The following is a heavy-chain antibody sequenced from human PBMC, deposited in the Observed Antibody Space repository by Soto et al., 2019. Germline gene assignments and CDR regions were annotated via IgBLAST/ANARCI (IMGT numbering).Heavy chain of an antibody. J-gene: IGHJ5*02. V-gene: IGHV3-72*01. CDR1: GFTFSDHY. CDR2: SRNKANSYTT. Sequence: EVQLVESGGGLVQPGGSLRLSCAASGFTFSDHYMDWVRQAPGKGLEWVGRSRNKANSYTTEYAASVRGRFTISRDDSKNSRYPQMNSVKTEDTAVYYCARDLGSWGQGTLVTVSS. CDR3: ARDLGS.